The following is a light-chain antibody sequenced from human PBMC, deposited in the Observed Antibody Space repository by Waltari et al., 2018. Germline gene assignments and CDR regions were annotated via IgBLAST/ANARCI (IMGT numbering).Light chain of an antibody. CDR1: QSVSSSY. CDR3: QQYGSSPNT. V-gene: IGKV3-20*01. CDR2: GAS. Sequence: EIGLTQSPGTLSLSPGERATLSCRASQSVSSSYLAWYQQKPGQAPRLLIYGASVRATGIPDRFSGSGPGTDFTLTITRVEPEDFAVYFCQQYGSSPNTFGQGTKVEIK. J-gene: IGKJ2*01.